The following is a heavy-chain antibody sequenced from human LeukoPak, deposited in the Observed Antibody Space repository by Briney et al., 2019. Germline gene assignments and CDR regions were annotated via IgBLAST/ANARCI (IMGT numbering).Heavy chain of an antibody. CDR2: ISWNSGSV. J-gene: IGHJ4*02. Sequence: GGSLRLSCAASGFTFDDYAMHWVRQAPGKGLEWVSCISWNSGSVGYADSVKGRFTISRDNAKNSLYLQMNSLRAEDTALYYCAKDIYGDYVPRYYFDYWGQGTLVTVSS. CDR1: GFTFDDYA. CDR3: AKDIYGDYVPRYYFDY. D-gene: IGHD4-17*01. V-gene: IGHV3-9*01.